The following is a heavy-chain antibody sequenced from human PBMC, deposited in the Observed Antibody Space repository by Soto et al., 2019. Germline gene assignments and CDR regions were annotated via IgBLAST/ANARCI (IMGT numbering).Heavy chain of an antibody. CDR2: ISGSGGST. CDR3: AKDRHTASGGYYYYGMDV. Sequence: GGSLRLSCAASGFTFSSYAMSWVRQAPGKGLEWVSAISGSGGSTYYADSVKGRFTISRDNSKNTLYLQMNSLRAEDTAVYYCAKDRHTASGGYYYYGMDVWGQGTTVTVSS. J-gene: IGHJ6*02. V-gene: IGHV3-23*01. D-gene: IGHD5-18*01. CDR1: GFTFSSYA.